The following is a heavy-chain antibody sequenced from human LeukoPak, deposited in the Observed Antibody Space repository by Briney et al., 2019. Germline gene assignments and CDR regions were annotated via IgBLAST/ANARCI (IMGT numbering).Heavy chain of an antibody. V-gene: IGHV1-2*02. CDR2: INPNSGDT. D-gene: IGHD3-10*01. CDR3: ARERVAVVRGVIITEIDY. Sequence: ASVKVSCKASGYTFSAYYMYWVRQAPGQGLEWMGWINPNSGDTNYAQKFQGRVTMTRDTSITTAYMELSGLRSDDTAVYYCARERVAVVRGVIITEIDYWGQGTLVTVSS. CDR1: GYTFSAYY. J-gene: IGHJ4*02.